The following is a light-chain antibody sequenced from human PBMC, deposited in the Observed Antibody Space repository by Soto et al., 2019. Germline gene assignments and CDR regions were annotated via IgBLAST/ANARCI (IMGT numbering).Light chain of an antibody. CDR1: SSNIGRNA. Sequence: QAVVTQPPSASGTPGQRVTFSCSGSSSNIGRNAVVWFQQLPGTAPKLLIYSNNQRPSGVPDRFSGSRSGTSASLAISGLQSEDEADYFCAAWDDSLNGLWVFGGGTQLTVL. CDR3: AAWDDSLNGLWV. J-gene: IGLJ3*02. V-gene: IGLV1-44*01. CDR2: SNN.